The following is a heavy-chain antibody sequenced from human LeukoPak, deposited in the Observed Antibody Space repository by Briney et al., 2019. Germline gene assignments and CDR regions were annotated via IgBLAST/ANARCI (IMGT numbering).Heavy chain of an antibody. Sequence: GGSLRLTCAASGFTFSSYEMNWVRQAPGKGLEWVSYISSSGSDIHYADSVKGRFTISRDNAKNSLYLHMNSLRAEDTAVYYCARDYGGSSPFDYWGQGTLVTVSS. D-gene: IGHD4-23*01. J-gene: IGHJ4*02. V-gene: IGHV3-48*03. CDR1: GFTFSSYE. CDR3: ARDYGGSSPFDY. CDR2: ISSSGSDI.